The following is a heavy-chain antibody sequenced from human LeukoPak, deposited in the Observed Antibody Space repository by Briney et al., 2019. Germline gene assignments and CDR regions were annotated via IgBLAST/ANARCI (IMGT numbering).Heavy chain of an antibody. CDR3: ATLWDVYCSGGSCLTRYAFDI. V-gene: IGHV1-18*01. CDR1: GYTFTSYG. CDR2: ISAYNGNT. D-gene: IGHD2-15*01. Sequence: GASVKVSCKASGYTFTSYGISWVRQAPGQGLEWMGWISAYNGNTNYAQKLQGRVTMTTDTSTSTAYMELRSLRSDDTAVYYCATLWDVYCSGGSCLTRYAFDIWGQGTMVTASS. J-gene: IGHJ3*02.